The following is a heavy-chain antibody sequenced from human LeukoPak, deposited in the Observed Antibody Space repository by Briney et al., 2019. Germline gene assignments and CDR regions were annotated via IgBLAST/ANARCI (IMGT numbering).Heavy chain of an antibody. D-gene: IGHD6-13*01. CDR1: GFTFSNDW. Sequence: GESLRLSCAASGFTFSNDWMTWVRQAPGKGLEWLANIKQDGSVKYYVDSVTGRFTISRDNARNSLYLQMNSLRAEDTAVYYCARIRYRSSSLEYSGQGTLVTVSS. V-gene: IGHV3-7*04. J-gene: IGHJ4*02. CDR3: ARIRYRSSSLEY. CDR2: IKQDGSVK.